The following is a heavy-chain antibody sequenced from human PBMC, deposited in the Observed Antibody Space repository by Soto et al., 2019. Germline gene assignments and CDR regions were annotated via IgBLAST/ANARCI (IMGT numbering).Heavy chain of an antibody. V-gene: IGHV3-30*18. CDR1: GFTVRSLYG. CDR3: AKDRYGNSPGHLEY. J-gene: IGHJ4*02. CDR2: ISDDGENK. Sequence: GGSLRLSCAVSGFTVRSLYGMHWVRQAPGKGLEWVAVISDDGENKYSADSVKGRFTISRDNSKNTVYLQMNSLRAEDTAVYYCAKDRYGNSPGHLEYWGQGTLVTVSS. D-gene: IGHD3-9*01.